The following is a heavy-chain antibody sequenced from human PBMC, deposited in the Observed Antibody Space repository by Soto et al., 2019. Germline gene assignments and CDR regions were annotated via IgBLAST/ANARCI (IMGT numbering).Heavy chain of an antibody. CDR3: ASPDPGDLAYYFDY. CDR1: GVSISSSSYY. CDR2: IYYSGST. D-gene: IGHD7-27*01. Sequence: SETLYLTCTVSGVSISSSSYYWGWLRQPPGKGLEWIGSIYYSGSTYYNPSLKSRVTISVDTSKNQFSLKLSSVTAADTAVYYCASPDPGDLAYYFDYWGQGTLVTVSS. V-gene: IGHV4-39*01. J-gene: IGHJ4*02.